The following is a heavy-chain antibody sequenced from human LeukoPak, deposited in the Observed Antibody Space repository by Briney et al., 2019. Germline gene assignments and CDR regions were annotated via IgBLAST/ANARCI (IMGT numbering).Heavy chain of an antibody. Sequence: GRSLRLSCAASGFTFDDYAMHWVRQAPGKGLEWVSGISWNSGTIGYADSVKGRFTISRDNAKNSLYLQMNSLRAEDTALCYCAKDISASNYYGMDVWGQGTTVTVSS. CDR3: AKDISASNYYGMDV. J-gene: IGHJ6*02. CDR1: GFTFDDYA. CDR2: ISWNSGTI. D-gene: IGHD1-26*01. V-gene: IGHV3-9*01.